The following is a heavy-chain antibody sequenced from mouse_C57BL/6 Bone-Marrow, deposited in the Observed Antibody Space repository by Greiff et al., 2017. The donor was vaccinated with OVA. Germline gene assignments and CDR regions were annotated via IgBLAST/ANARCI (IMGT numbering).Heavy chain of an antibody. CDR2: INPGSGGT. V-gene: IGHV1-54*01. CDR3: AGEDRIYDGYPWFAY. J-gene: IGHJ3*01. CDR1: GYAFTNYL. Sequence: ESGAELVRPGTSVKVSCKASGYAFTNYLIEWVKQRPGQGLEWIGVINPGSGGTNYNEKFKGKATLTADTSSSTAYMQLSSLTSEDSAVYFCAGEDRIYDGYPWFAYWGQGTLVTVSA. D-gene: IGHD2-3*01.